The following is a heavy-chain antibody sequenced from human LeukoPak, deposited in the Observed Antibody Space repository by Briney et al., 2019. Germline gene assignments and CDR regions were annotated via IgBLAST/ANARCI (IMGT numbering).Heavy chain of an antibody. CDR3: ARDQSYYGSGCYSN. D-gene: IGHD3-10*01. V-gene: IGHV3-11*05. J-gene: IGHJ4*02. Sequence: SGGSLRLSCAASGFTLSDYYMSWIRQAPGKGLEWVSYISSSSSYTNYADSVKGRFTISRDNAKNSLYLQMNSLRAEDTAVYYCARDQSYYGSGCYSNWGQGTLVTDS. CDR1: GFTLSDYY. CDR2: ISSSSSYT.